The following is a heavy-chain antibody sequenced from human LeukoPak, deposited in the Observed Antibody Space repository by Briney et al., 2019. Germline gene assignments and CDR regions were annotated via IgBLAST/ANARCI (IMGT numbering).Heavy chain of an antibody. D-gene: IGHD2-8*01. CDR3: ARINGGI. J-gene: IGHJ4*02. V-gene: IGHV4-39*07. Sequence: SETLSLTCTVTGGSITSNTYYWGWIRQPPGKGLEWIGSISYDGNTYYNPSLKSRVTVSRDTSKNQFSLKVNSVTAANTAVYYCARINGGIWGQGTLVTVSS. CDR2: ISYDGNT. CDR1: GGSITSNTYY.